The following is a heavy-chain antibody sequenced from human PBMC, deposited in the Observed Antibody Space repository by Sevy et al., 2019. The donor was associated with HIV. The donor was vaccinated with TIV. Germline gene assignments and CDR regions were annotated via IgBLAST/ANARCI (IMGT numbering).Heavy chain of an antibody. CDR2: MKQDGSEE. V-gene: IGHV3-7*01. Sequence: GGSLRLSCAASGFSFSIYWMSWVRQAPGKGLEWVATMKQDGSEEDYVDSVKGGFHISRDNAKNSLFLQMNSLSAEDTAVYYCVREGLGGYSYSLDYWGHGTLVTVSS. CDR1: GFSFSIYW. J-gene: IGHJ4*01. D-gene: IGHD5-18*01. CDR3: VREGLGGYSYSLDY.